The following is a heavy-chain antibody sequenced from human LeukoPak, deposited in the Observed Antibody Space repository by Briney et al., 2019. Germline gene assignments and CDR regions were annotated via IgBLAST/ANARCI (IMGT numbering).Heavy chain of an antibody. D-gene: IGHD2-21*02. Sequence: ASVKVSCKASGYTFTGYYIHWVRQAPGQGLEWMGIINPSGGSTSYAQKFQGRVTMTRDTSTSTVYMELSSLRSEDTAVYYCAREPLYGDYPDWGQGTLVTVSS. CDR2: INPSGGST. J-gene: IGHJ4*02. V-gene: IGHV1-46*01. CDR1: GYTFTGYY. CDR3: AREPLYGDYPD.